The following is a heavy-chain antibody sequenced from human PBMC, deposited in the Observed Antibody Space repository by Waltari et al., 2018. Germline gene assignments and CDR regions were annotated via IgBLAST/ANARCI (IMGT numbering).Heavy chain of an antibody. CDR1: GFTFSSYS. CDR2: ISSSSSYI. CDR3: ARKAALEYYFDY. Sequence: EVQLVESGGGLVKPGGSLRLSCAASGFTFSSYSMNWVRQAPGKGLGWVSSISSSSSYIYYADSVKGRFTISRDNAKNSLYLQMNSLRAEDTAVYYCARKAALEYYFDYWGQGTLVTVSS. D-gene: IGHD6-13*01. J-gene: IGHJ4*02. V-gene: IGHV3-21*01.